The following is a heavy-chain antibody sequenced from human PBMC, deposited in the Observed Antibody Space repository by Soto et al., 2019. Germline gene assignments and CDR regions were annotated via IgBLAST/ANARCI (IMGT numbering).Heavy chain of an antibody. J-gene: IGHJ4*02. Sequence: PGGSLILSCAASGFTFSSYSMNWVRQAPGKGLEWVSYISSSSSTIYYADSVKGRFTISRDNAKNSLYLQMNSLRAEDTAVYYCASSGDRYCSGGSCYWVPFDYWGQGTLVTVSS. CDR1: GFTFSSYS. V-gene: IGHV3-48*01. CDR3: ASSGDRYCSGGSCYWVPFDY. D-gene: IGHD2-15*01. CDR2: ISSSSSTI.